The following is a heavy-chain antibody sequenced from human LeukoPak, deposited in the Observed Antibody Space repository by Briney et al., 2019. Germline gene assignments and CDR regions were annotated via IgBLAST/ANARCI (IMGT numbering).Heavy chain of an antibody. CDR2: IRYDGTVK. J-gene: IGHJ5*02. D-gene: IGHD7-27*01. Sequence: GGSLRLSCAASGLTFSNYAMHWVRQAPGKGLEWAAFIRYDGTVKAYADSVKGRFTISRDNSKNTLYLQMNSLRVQDTALYYCAKTNSELGKNWFDPWGQGTLVTVSS. V-gene: IGHV3-30*02. CDR1: GLTFSNYA. CDR3: AKTNSELGKNWFDP.